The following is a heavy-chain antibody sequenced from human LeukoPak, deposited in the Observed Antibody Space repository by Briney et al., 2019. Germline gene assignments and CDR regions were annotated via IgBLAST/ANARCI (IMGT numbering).Heavy chain of an antibody. CDR2: IDPNSGDT. CDR3: ARDYDSELDY. D-gene: IGHD3-3*01. Sequence: ASVKVSCKASGYPLTGYYIHWGRQAPGHKVEWMGWIDPNSGDTNYAQNLQGMVTMTRDTSINTAYMEVNRLTFDDTAMYYCARDYDSELDYWGQGTLVTVSS. V-gene: IGHV1-2*02. CDR1: GYPLTGYY. J-gene: IGHJ4*02.